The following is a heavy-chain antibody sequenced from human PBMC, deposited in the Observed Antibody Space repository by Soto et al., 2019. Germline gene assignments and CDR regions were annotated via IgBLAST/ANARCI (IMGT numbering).Heavy chain of an antibody. D-gene: IGHD6-13*01. CDR3: ARPKTIGAAAGKGWFDP. V-gene: IGHV4-4*02. Sequence: PSETLSLTCAVSGGSISSSNWWSWVRQPPGKGLEWIGSIFHSGSTNYNPSLKGRLTISVDKSKNQFSLKLTSVTAADTAMYYCARPKTIGAAAGKGWFDPWGQGTLVTVSS. CDR2: IFHSGST. CDR1: GGSISSSNW. J-gene: IGHJ5*02.